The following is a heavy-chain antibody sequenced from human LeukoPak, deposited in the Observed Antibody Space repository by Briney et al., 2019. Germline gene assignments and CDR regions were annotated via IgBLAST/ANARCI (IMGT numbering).Heavy chain of an antibody. D-gene: IGHD3-22*01. CDR2: LSGGSDVI. CDR1: GFSFSTYG. V-gene: IGHV3-48*02. J-gene: IGHJ4*02. CDR3: ARDFRYRDSSGYYSFDY. Sequence: GGSLRLSCAASGFSFSTYGMNWVRQAPGVGLQWVSYLSGGSDVIYYAESVKGRFTISRDNAKNSLYLQMNSLRDEDTAVYYCARDFRYRDSSGYYSFDYWGQGALVTVSS.